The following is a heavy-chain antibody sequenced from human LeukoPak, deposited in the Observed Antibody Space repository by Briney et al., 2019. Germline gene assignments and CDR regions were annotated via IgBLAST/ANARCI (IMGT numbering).Heavy chain of an antibody. J-gene: IGHJ4*02. Sequence: GGSLRLSCSASGLTVTNAWMNWVRQTPGKGLEWVGRIKTKTDGGALEYAAPVKGRFTISRDDSQNTVFLQMNSLKIEDTAIYYCTTGIDDGGGYWGQGTLVTVSS. D-gene: IGHD3-10*01. V-gene: IGHV3-15*07. CDR2: IKTKTDGGAL. CDR1: GLTVTNAW. CDR3: TTGIDDGGGY.